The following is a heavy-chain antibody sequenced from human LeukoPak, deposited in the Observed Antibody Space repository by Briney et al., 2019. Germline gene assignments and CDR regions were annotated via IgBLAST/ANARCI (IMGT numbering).Heavy chain of an antibody. CDR1: GYTFTGYY. V-gene: IGHV1-2*02. CDR3: ARPHYDFWSGYYDAFDI. J-gene: IGHJ3*02. D-gene: IGHD3-3*01. CDR2: INPNSGGT. Sequence: ASVKVSCKASGYTFTGYYMHWVRQAPGQGLEWMGWINPNSGGTNYAQKFQGRVTMTRDTSISTAYMELSRLRSDDTAVYYCARPHYDFWSGYYDAFDIWGQGTMVTVSS.